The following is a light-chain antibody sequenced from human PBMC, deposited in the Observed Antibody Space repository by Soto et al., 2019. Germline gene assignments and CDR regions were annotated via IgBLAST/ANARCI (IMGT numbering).Light chain of an antibody. CDR2: STD. Sequence: AVVTQEPSLTVSPGGTVTLTCASSTGAVTSGYYPNWVQQKPGQTPRALIYSTDNKHSWTPARFSGSLLGGKAALTLSGAQPEDEAEYYCLLYFGGYVVFGGGTQLTVL. J-gene: IGLJ2*01. CDR3: LLYFGGYVV. CDR1: TGAVTSGYY. V-gene: IGLV7-43*01.